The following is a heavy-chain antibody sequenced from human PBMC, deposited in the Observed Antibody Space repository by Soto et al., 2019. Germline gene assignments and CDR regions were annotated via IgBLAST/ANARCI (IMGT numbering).Heavy chain of an antibody. CDR3: AKDRFGIAAAGTTNWFDP. V-gene: IGHV3-23*01. J-gene: IGHJ5*02. CDR1: GFTFSSYA. D-gene: IGHD6-13*01. CDR2: ISGSGGST. Sequence: PGGSLRLSCAASGFTFSSYAMSWVRRAPGKGLEWVSAISGSGGSTYYADSVKGRFTISRDNSKNTLYLQMNSLRAEDTAVYYCAKDRFGIAAAGTTNWFDPWGQGTLVTVSS.